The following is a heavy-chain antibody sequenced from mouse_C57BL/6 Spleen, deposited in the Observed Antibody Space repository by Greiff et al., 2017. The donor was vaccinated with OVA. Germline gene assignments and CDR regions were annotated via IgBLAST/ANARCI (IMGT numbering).Heavy chain of an antibody. CDR3: AREDSNYGLGAMDY. D-gene: IGHD2-5*01. Sequence: EVKLMESGPGLVKPSQSLSLTCSVTGYSITSGYYWNWIRQFPGNKLEWMGYISYDGSNNYNPSLKNRISITRDTSKNQFFLKLNSVTTEDTATYYCAREDSNYGLGAMDYWGQGTSVTVSS. J-gene: IGHJ4*01. V-gene: IGHV3-6*01. CDR1: GYSITSGYY. CDR2: ISYDGSN.